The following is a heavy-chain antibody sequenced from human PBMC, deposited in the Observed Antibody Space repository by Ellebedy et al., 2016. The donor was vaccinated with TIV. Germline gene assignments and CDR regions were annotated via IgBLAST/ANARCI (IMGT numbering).Heavy chain of an antibody. J-gene: IGHJ5*02. Sequence: MPSETLSLTCTVSRVSITDPTYYWAWLRQPPGKGLDWLGTIFHSGTTYKSPALGSRGSMSVDTSRNQFSLDLKSVTAADTAVYYCARHLRYSDWRILDLWGPGILVAVSS. V-gene: IGHV4-39*01. D-gene: IGHD3-9*01. CDR1: RVSITDPTYY. CDR2: IFHSGTT. CDR3: ARHLRYSDWRILDL.